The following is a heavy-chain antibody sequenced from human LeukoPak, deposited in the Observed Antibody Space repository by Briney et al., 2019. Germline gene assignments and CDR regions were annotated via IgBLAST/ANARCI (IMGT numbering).Heavy chain of an antibody. CDR3: ARGMSSGYDFDY. V-gene: IGHV3-23*01. Sequence: GGSLRLSCAASGFTFSSYAMSWVRQAPGKGLEWVSAISGSGGSTYYADSVKGRFTISRDNSKNTLYLQMNSLRAEDTAVYYCARGMSSGYDFDYWGQGTLVTVSS. CDR2: ISGSGGST. J-gene: IGHJ4*02. D-gene: IGHD5-12*01. CDR1: GFTFSSYA.